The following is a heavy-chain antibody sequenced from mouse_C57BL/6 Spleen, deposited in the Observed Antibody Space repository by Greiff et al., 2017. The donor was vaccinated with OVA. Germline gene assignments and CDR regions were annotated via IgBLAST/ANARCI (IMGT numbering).Heavy chain of an antibody. Sequence: EVHLVESGGGLVKPGGSLKLSCAASGFTFSDYGMHWVRQAPEKGLEWVAYISSGSSTIYYADTVKGRFTISRDNAKNTLFLQMTSLRSEDTAMYYCARGEGGNYHWYFDVWGTGTTVTVSS. CDR3: ARGEGGNYHWYFDV. J-gene: IGHJ1*03. CDR2: ISSGSSTI. V-gene: IGHV5-17*01. CDR1: GFTFSDYG. D-gene: IGHD2-1*01.